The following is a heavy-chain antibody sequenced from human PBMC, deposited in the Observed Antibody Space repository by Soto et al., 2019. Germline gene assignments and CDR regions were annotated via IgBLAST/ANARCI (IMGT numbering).Heavy chain of an antibody. CDR2: IYSGGST. V-gene: IGHV3-53*01. CDR3: ARDHHRRWLQFGHYYYGMDV. CDR1: GFTVSSNY. D-gene: IGHD5-12*01. J-gene: IGHJ6*02. Sequence: PGGSLRLSCAASGFTVSSNYMSWVRQAPGKGLEWVSFIYSGGSTYYADSVKGRFTISRDNSKNTLYLQMNSLRAEDTAVYYCARDHHRRWLQFGHYYYGMDVWGQGTTVTVSS.